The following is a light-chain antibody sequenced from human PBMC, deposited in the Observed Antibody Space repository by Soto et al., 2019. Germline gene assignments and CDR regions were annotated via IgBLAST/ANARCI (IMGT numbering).Light chain of an antibody. Sequence: AIQMTQSPSSFSASTGDRVTISCRASQGISSYLAWYQQKPGKAPKLLIYGASTLQSGVPSRFSGSRFGTDFTLTISCLQSEDFATYYCQHYNSYPWTFGQGTKVEIK. J-gene: IGKJ1*01. CDR3: QHYNSYPWT. CDR1: QGISSY. V-gene: IGKV1-8*01. CDR2: GAS.